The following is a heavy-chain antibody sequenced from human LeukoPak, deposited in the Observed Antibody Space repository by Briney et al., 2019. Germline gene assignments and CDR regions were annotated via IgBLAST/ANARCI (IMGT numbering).Heavy chain of an antibody. Sequence: GGSLRLSCEASGFTFTDSWMTWVRQAPGKGLEWVSYISSSSSYTNYADSVKGRFTISRDNAKNSLYLQMNSLRAEDTAVYYCARGGDYFFDYWGQGTLVTVSS. CDR3: ARGGDYFFDY. CDR2: ISSSSSYT. CDR1: GFTFTDSW. J-gene: IGHJ4*02. V-gene: IGHV3-11*06. D-gene: IGHD4-17*01.